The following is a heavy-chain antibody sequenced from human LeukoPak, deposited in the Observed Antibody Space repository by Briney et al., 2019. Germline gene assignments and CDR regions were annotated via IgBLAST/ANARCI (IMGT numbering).Heavy chain of an antibody. CDR1: GGSISSGSYY. Sequence: PSQTLSLTCTVSGGSISSGSYYWSWIRQPPGRGLEWIGSIYYTGGTLYNPSLKSRVSMSVDTSTNQFSLKLTSVTAADTAVYYCARDRTGRNTAQDDYWGQGTLVTVSS. D-gene: IGHD5-18*01. J-gene: IGHJ4*02. CDR2: IYYTGGT. CDR3: ARDRTGRNTAQDDY. V-gene: IGHV4-39*07.